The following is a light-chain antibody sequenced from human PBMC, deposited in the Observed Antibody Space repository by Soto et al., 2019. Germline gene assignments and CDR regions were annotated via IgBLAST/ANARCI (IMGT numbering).Light chain of an antibody. J-gene: IGLJ1*01. V-gene: IGLV2-8*01. Sequence: QSALTQPPSASGSPGQSLTISCTGTSSDVGNYNSVCWYQQHPGKAPKLMIYEVTKRATGVPGRFSASKSGNTASLTVSGLQTEDEADYYCSSYAGNYNVVFGTGTKVTVL. CDR1: SSDVGNYNS. CDR3: SSYAGNYNVV. CDR2: EVT.